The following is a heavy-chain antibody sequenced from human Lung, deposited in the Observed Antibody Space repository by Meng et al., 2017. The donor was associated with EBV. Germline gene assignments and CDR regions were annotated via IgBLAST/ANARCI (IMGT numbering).Heavy chain of an antibody. CDR1: VDSVSRSSAA. CDR3: ARGATSVFDL. CDR2: TNYRSKWYN. J-gene: IGHJ2*01. V-gene: IGHV6-1*01. Sequence: QAHVHQTGPGLVKPSQTPSITSAASVDSVSRSSAAWTWIRQAPSRGLGWLGSTNYRSKWYNDYEVFVKSRITINPDTSKNQFSLQLNSVTPEDTAVYYCARGATSVFDLWGRGTLVTVSS.